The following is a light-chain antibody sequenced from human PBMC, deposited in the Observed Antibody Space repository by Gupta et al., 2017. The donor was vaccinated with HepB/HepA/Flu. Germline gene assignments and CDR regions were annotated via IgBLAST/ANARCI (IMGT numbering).Light chain of an antibody. V-gene: IGLV3-19*01. CDR1: SLRSYY. CDR3: NSRDSSGNHLV. CDR2: GKN. Sequence: SSELTQDPAVSVALGQTVRITCQGDSLRSYYASWYQQKPGQAPVLVIYGKNNRTSEIPDRFSGSSSGNTASLTITGAQAEDEADYYCNSRDSSGNHLVFGGGTKLTVL. J-gene: IGLJ2*01.